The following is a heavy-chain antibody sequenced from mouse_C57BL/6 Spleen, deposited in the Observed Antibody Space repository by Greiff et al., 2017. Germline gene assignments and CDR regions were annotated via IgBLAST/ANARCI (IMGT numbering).Heavy chain of an antibody. J-gene: IGHJ4*01. Sequence: QVQLQQPGAELVKPGASVKMSCKASGYTFTSYWITWVKQRPGQGLEWIGDIYPGSGSTNYNEKFKSKATLTVDTSSSTAYMQLSSLTSEDSAVYYGARRGSTMVTTRAMDYWGQGTSVTVSS. CDR1: GYTFTSYW. CDR3: ARRGSTMVTTRAMDY. D-gene: IGHD2-2*01. CDR2: IYPGSGST. V-gene: IGHV1-55*01.